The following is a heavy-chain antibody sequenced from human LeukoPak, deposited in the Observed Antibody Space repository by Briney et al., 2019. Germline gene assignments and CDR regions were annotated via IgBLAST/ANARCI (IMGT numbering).Heavy chain of an antibody. Sequence: ASVNVSCKASGYTFTSYGISWVRQAPGQGLEWMGWISAYNGNTNYAQKLQGRVTMTTDTSTSTAYMELRSLRSDDTAVYYCARVGPYCSSTSCYPSSYMDVWGKGTTVTVSS. CDR2: ISAYNGNT. CDR3: ARVGPYCSSTSCYPSSYMDV. V-gene: IGHV1-18*01. D-gene: IGHD2-2*01. J-gene: IGHJ6*03. CDR1: GYTFTSYG.